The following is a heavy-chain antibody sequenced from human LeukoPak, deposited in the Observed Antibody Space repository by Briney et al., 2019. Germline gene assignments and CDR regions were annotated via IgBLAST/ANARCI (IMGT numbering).Heavy chain of an antibody. CDR2: ISSSSSYI. CDR1: GFTFGKYW. CDR3: ARRYVDIDAFDI. D-gene: IGHD5-12*01. J-gene: IGHJ3*02. Sequence: GGSLRLSCVASGFTFGKYWMSWVRQAPGKGLEWVSSISSSSSYIYYADSVKGRFTISRDNAKNSLYLQMNSLRAEDTAVYYCARRYVDIDAFDIWGQGTMVTVSS. V-gene: IGHV3-21*01.